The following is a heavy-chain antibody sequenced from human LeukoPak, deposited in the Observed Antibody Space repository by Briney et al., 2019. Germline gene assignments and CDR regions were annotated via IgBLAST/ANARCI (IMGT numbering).Heavy chain of an antibody. CDR3: ARDVGFIVGATPGAFDI. V-gene: IGHV3-66*01. Sequence: HPGGSLRLSCAASGFIVSSSYMTWVRQAPGKGLEWVSVIYSGGSTYYADSVKGRFTISRDTPKNTLYLQMNSLRADDTAVYYCARDVGFIVGATPGAFDIWGQGTMVTVTS. CDR2: IYSGGST. J-gene: IGHJ3*02. D-gene: IGHD1-26*01. CDR1: GFIVSSSY.